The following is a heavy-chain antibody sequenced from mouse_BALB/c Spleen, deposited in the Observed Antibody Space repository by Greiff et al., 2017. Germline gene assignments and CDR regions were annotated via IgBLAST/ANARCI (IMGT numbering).Heavy chain of an antibody. J-gene: IGHJ1*01. CDR1: GYTFTSSW. CDR2: IHPNSGNT. D-gene: IGHD1-1*01. V-gene: IGHV1S130*01. Sequence: VQLQQPGSVLVRPGASVKLSCKASGYTFTSSWMHWAKQRPGQGLEWIGEIHPNSGNTNYNEKFKGKATLTVDTSSSTAYVDLSSLTSEDSAVYYCARVETTVVATGYWYFDVWGAGTTVTVSS. CDR3: ARVETTVVATGYWYFDV.